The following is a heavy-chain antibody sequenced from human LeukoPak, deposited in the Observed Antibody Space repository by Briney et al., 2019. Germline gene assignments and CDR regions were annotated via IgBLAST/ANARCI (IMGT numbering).Heavy chain of an antibody. CDR3: ARVLIRRHYESSGYYYDDP. V-gene: IGHV1-2*02. CDR1: GYTFTGYY. D-gene: IGHD3-22*01. Sequence: ASVKVSCKASGYTFTGYYMHWVRQAPGQGLEWMGWINPNSGGANYAQKFQGRVTMTRDTSISTAYMELSRLGSDDTAVYYCARVLIRRHYESSGYYYDDPWGQGTLVTVSS. J-gene: IGHJ4*02. CDR2: INPNSGGA.